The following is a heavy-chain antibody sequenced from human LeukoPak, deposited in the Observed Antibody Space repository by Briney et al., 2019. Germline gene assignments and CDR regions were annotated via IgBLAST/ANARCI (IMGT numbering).Heavy chain of an antibody. CDR2: INPSGGST. D-gene: IGHD6-19*01. CDR3: ARDRSSGWSPFDY. J-gene: IGHJ4*02. V-gene: IGHV1-46*01. Sequence: ASVKVSCKASGYTFTGYYMHWVRQAPGQGLEWMGIINPSGGSTSYAQKFQDRVTMTRDTSTSTVYMEMSSLRSEDTAVYYCARDRSSGWSPFDYWGQGTLVTVSS. CDR1: GYTFTGYY.